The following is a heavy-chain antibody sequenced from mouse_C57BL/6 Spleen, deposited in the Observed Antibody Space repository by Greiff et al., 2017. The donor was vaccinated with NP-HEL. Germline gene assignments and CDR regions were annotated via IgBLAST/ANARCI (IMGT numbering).Heavy chain of an antibody. D-gene: IGHD4-1*01. CDR3: ASRTGTWFAY. Sequence: EVKLMESGGGLVKPGGSLKLSCAASGFTFSSYAMSWVRQTPEKRLEWVATISDGGSYTYYPDNVKGRFTISRDNAKNNLYLQMSHLKSEDTAMYYCASRTGTWFAYWGQGTLVTVSA. V-gene: IGHV5-4*03. CDR2: ISDGGSYT. J-gene: IGHJ3*01. CDR1: GFTFSSYA.